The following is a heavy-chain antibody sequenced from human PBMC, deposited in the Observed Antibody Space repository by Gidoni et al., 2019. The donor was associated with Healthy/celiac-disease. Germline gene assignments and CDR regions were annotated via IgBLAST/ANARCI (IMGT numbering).Heavy chain of an antibody. Sequence: QVQLVQSGAEVKKPGSSVKVSCKASGGTFSSYAISWVRPAPGQGLECMGGIIPIFGTANYAQKFQGRVTITADESTSTAYMELSSLRSEDTAVYYCARVANLAVAGTGHHYYYYGMDVWGQGTTVTVSS. CDR1: GGTFSSYA. CDR3: ARVANLAVAGTGHHYYYYGMDV. CDR2: IIPIFGTA. D-gene: IGHD6-19*01. V-gene: IGHV1-69*01. J-gene: IGHJ6*02.